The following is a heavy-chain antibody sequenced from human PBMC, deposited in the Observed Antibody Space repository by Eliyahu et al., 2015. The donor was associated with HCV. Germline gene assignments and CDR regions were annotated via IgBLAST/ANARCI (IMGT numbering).Heavy chain of an antibody. CDR3: VRWGREFDY. CDR1: GGSIRITGYY. V-gene: IGHV4-39*02. J-gene: IGHJ4*02. Sequence: QMQLQESGPGLVKSSETLSLTCGVSGGSIRITGYYWGWXRPPPGKGLEWXGNIHYSATAHYNPSLKSRVTISIDTSKNRFALQLRSVTAADTAVYYCVRWGREFDYWGQGTLVTVSS. D-gene: IGHD3-16*01. CDR2: IHYSATA.